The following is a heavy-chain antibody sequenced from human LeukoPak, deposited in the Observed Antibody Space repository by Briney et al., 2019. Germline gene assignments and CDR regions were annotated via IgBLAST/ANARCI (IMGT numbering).Heavy chain of an antibody. CDR3: AKPGIAAADPNYFDY. D-gene: IGHD6-13*01. CDR2: IKQDGSQR. CDR1: GFTFSDYW. Sequence: PGGSLRLSCTASGFTFSDYWMTWVRQAPGKGPEWVANIKQDGSQRYYVDSVRGRFTISRDNAKNSLFLQMNGLRAEDTAVYYCAKPGIAAADPNYFDYWGQGTLVTVSS. J-gene: IGHJ4*02. V-gene: IGHV3-7*01.